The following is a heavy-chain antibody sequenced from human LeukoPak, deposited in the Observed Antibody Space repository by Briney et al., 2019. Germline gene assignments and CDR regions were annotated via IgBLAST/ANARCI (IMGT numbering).Heavy chain of an antibody. CDR2: IYYSGNA. J-gene: IGHJ5*02. Sequence: PSETLSLTCSVSGGSISSTSYYWGWIRQPPGKGLEWIGGIYYSGNAYYNPSLKSRVTISVDTSKNQFSLKLSSVTAADTAVYYCACAAGYSYDNWFDPWGQGTLVTVSS. D-gene: IGHD5-18*01. CDR1: GGSISSTSYY. CDR3: ACAAGYSYDNWFDP. V-gene: IGHV4-39*01.